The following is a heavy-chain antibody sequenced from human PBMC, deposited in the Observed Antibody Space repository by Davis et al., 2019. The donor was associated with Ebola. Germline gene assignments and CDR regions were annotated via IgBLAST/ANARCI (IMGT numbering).Heavy chain of an antibody. CDR2: FGTGGDT. CDR1: GFIFRIYV. CDR3: AKDFIAVWYYYGMDV. V-gene: IGHV3-23*01. D-gene: IGHD6-19*01. J-gene: IGHJ6*02. Sequence: GGSLRLSCETSGFIFRIYVMSWVRQAPGKGLEWVSTFGTGGDTYYADSVKGRFTISRDNSKNTLYLQMNSLRAEDTAVYYCAKDFIAVWYYYGMDVWGQGTTVTVSS.